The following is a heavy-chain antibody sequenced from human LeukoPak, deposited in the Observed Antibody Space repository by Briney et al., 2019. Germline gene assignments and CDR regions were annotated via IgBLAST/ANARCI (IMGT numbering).Heavy chain of an antibody. CDR2: IIPIFGTA. CDR3: ARMYCSSTSCSRSRVVPLYFDY. V-gene: IGHV1-69*13. J-gene: IGHJ4*02. Sequence: SVKVSCKASGGTFSSYAISWVRQAPGQGLEWMGGIIPIFGTANYAQKFQGRVTITADESTSTAYMELSSLRSEDTAVYYCARMYCSSTSCSRSRVVPLYFDYWGQGTLVTVSS. CDR1: GGTFSSYA. D-gene: IGHD2-2*01.